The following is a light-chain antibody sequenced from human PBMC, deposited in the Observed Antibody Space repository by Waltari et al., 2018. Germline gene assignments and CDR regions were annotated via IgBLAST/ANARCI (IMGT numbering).Light chain of an antibody. CDR1: SSDVGGYNL. CDR2: EVT. J-gene: IGLJ2*01. CDR3: CSYAASIVVV. Sequence: QSALTQPASVSGSPGQSLTISCTGTSSDVGGYNLVSWYQQHPGKAPKLMIYEVTKRPSGVSNRFSGSKSGNTASLTISGLQPEDEADYYCCSYAASIVVVFGGGTKLTVL. V-gene: IGLV2-23*02.